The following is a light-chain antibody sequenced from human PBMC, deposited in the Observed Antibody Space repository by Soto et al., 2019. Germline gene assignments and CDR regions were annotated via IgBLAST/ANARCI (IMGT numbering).Light chain of an antibody. V-gene: IGLV2-14*01. CDR1: RSDFGGYNY. CDR3: SSYTSSSPLYV. CDR2: DVS. Sequence: AQPAPLSGSSWQSVTISCTGTRSDFGGYNYVSWYQQHPGKAPKLMIYDVSNRPSGVSNRFSGSKSGNTASLTISGLQAEDEADYYCSSYTSSSPLYVFGTGTKVTVL. J-gene: IGLJ1*01.